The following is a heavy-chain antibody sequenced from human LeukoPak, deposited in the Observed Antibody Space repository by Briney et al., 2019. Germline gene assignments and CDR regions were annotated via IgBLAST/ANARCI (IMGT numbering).Heavy chain of an antibody. J-gene: IGHJ4*02. CDR2: ISGSGDRT. V-gene: IGHV3-23*01. Sequence: GGSLRLSCAASRFTFSSYGMNWVRQTPGKGLEWVSAISGSGDRTYYADSVKGRFTISRDNSKNTLYLQMNSLRAEDTAVYYCAKVPVEKGSGRYDLYFDYWGQGTLVTVSS. CDR1: RFTFSSYG. D-gene: IGHD6-19*01. CDR3: AKVPVEKGSGRYDLYFDY.